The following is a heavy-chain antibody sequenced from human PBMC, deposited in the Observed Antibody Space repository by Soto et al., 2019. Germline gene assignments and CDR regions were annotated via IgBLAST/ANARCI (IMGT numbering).Heavy chain of an antibody. Sequence: GGSLRLSCAASGFTFSSYAMSWVRQAPGKGLEWVSAISGSGGSTYYADSVKGRLTISRDNSKNTLYLQMNSLRAEDTAVYYCAKDSEYYDILTGYYPVDYWGQGTLVTVSS. CDR3: AKDSEYYDILTGYYPVDY. J-gene: IGHJ4*02. V-gene: IGHV3-23*01. D-gene: IGHD3-9*01. CDR2: ISGSGGST. CDR1: GFTFSSYA.